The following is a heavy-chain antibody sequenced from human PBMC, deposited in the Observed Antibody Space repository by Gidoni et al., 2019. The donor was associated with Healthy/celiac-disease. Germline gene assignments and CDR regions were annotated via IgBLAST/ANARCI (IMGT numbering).Heavy chain of an antibody. Sequence: EVQLVASGGGLVKPGGSLRLSCAASAFTFSSYSMNWVRQAPGKGLEWVSSSSSSSSYIYYADSVKGRFTISRDNAKNSLYLQMNSLRAEDTAVYYCARDGTTVTTYFDYWGQGTLVTVSS. CDR2: SSSSSSYI. D-gene: IGHD4-17*01. J-gene: IGHJ4*02. CDR3: ARDGTTVTTYFDY. V-gene: IGHV3-21*01. CDR1: AFTFSSYS.